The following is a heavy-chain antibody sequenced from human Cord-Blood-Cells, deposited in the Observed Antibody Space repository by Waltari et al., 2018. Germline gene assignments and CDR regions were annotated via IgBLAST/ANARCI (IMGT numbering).Heavy chain of an antibody. CDR1: GFTFISYA. CDR2: ISYDGSNK. V-gene: IGHV3-30-3*01. J-gene: IGHJ4*02. Sequence: QVQLVESGGGVVQPGRSLRLSCAASGFTFISYAMHWVRQAPGKGLEWVAVISYDGSNKYYADSVKGRFTISRDNSKNTLYLQMNSLRAEDTAVHYCARDPYSSNYFDYWGQGTLVTVSS. D-gene: IGHD6-19*01. CDR3: ARDPYSSNYFDY.